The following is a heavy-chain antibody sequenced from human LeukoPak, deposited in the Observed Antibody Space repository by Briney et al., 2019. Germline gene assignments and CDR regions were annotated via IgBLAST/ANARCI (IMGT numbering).Heavy chain of an antibody. V-gene: IGHV3-21*01. J-gene: IGHJ5*01. D-gene: IGHD2-2*02. CDR2: ISGSSSYI. CDR3: AKNRVPTAITPDS. Sequence: GRSLRLSCAASGFTFSSYSITWVRQAPGKGLEWVSSISGSSSYIYYADSVKGRFTISRDNSKNTLYLQMNSLRAEDTAVYYCAKNRVPTAITPDSWGQGTLVTVSS. CDR1: GFTFSSYS.